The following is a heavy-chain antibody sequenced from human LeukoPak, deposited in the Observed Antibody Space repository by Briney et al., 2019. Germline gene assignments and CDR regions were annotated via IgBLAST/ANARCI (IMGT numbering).Heavy chain of an antibody. D-gene: IGHD6-13*01. CDR1: GYTFTSYA. J-gene: IGHJ4*02. V-gene: IGHV7-4-1*02. Sequence: ASVKVSCKASGYTFTSYAMNWVRQAPGQGLEWMGWINTNTGNPTYAQGFTGRFVFSLDTSVNTAYLQISSLKAEDTAVYYCARDDGYIAAAGTDYFDYWGQGTLVTVSS. CDR2: INTNTGNP. CDR3: ARDDGYIAAAGTDYFDY.